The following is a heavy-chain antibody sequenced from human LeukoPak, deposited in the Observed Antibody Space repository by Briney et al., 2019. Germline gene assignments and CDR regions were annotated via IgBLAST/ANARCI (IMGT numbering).Heavy chain of an antibody. D-gene: IGHD6-13*01. CDR3: ARETPYSSSWTVFDY. CDR2: ITISTGII. Sequence: PGGSLRLSCAASGFTFSSYSMNWVRQAPGKGLEWVAYITISTGIIYYADSVKGRFTISRDNAKNSLYLQMNSLRAEDTAVYYCARETPYSSSWTVFDYWGQGTLVTVSS. J-gene: IGHJ4*02. CDR1: GFTFSSYS. V-gene: IGHV3-48*01.